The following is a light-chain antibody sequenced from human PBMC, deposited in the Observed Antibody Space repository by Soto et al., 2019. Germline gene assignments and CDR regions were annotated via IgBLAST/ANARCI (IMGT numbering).Light chain of an antibody. CDR3: CSYAGGSTWI. CDR2: EGT. J-gene: IGLJ2*01. V-gene: IGLV2-23*01. Sequence: QSVLTQPASVSGSPGQSITISCTGTSSDVGSYKLVSWYQQHPGKAPKVLIYEGTERPSGVSNRFSGSKSGNTASLTISGLQAEDEADYYCCSYAGGSTWIFGGGTSSPS. CDR1: SSDVGSYKL.